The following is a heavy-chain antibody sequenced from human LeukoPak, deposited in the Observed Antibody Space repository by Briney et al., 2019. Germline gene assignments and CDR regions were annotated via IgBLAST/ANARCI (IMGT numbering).Heavy chain of an antibody. CDR3: ARDNWNDVEGAFDI. CDR1: GFTFSNYA. J-gene: IGHJ3*02. D-gene: IGHD1-20*01. Sequence: QTGGSLRLSCAASGFTFSNYAMSWVRQAPGKGLEWVSAIDSGGVGTYYADSVKGRFTTSRDRSKNTLSLHMNSLRAEDTAVYYCARDNWNDVEGAFDIWGQGTLVSVSS. CDR2: IDSGGVGT. V-gene: IGHV3-23*01.